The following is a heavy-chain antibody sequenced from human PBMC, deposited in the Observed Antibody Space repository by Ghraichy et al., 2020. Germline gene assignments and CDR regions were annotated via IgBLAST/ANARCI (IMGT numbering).Heavy chain of an antibody. J-gene: IGHJ6*02. Sequence: GGSLRLSCVASGFTFSGFNMNWVRQSPGKGLEWLSYITSSSRTIFYADSVKGRFTISRDNAQNSLYLQMNSLRDEDTAIYYCARASKVVRFYYYDGMDIWGQGTTVTVS. CDR2: ITSSSRTI. CDR3: ARASKVVRFYYYDGMDI. V-gene: IGHV3-48*02. CDR1: GFTFSGFN. D-gene: IGHD4-23*01.